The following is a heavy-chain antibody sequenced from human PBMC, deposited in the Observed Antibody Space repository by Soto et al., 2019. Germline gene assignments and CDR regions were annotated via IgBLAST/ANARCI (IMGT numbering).Heavy chain of an antibody. CDR2: IIPVFGTA. V-gene: IGHV1-69*12. CDR3: ARGSSGWYYFDY. J-gene: IGHJ4*02. Sequence: QVQLVQSGAEVKKPGSSVKVFCKASGGTFTNYAVSWVRQAPGQGLEWMGGIIPVFGTANYAQKLQGRVTIXAXXSTSTTYMDLTSLRSDDTAVYYCARGSSGWYYFDYWGQGTLITVSS. CDR1: GGTFTNYA. D-gene: IGHD6-19*01.